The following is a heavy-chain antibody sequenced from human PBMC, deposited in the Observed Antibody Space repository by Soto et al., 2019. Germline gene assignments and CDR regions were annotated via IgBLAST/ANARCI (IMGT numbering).Heavy chain of an antibody. CDR2: IKQAGSEK. CDR3: ARDARSTGTRRSRYDYGMDV. J-gene: IGHJ6*02. CDR1: GFTFSSYW. V-gene: IGHV3-7*03. Sequence: EVQLVESGGGLVQPGGSLRLSCAASGFTFSSYWMSWVRQAPGKGLEWVANIKQAGSEKYYVDSVKGRFTISRDNAKNSLYLQMNSLRAEDTAVYYCARDARSTGTRRSRYDYGMDVWGQGTTVTVSS. D-gene: IGHD1-1*01.